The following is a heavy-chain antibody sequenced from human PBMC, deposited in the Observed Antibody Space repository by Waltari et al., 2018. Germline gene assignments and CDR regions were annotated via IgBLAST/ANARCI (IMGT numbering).Heavy chain of an antibody. J-gene: IGHJ6*02. CDR3: ARDTRYGDYPGAVQYYYYYYGMDV. CDR1: GFTFSSYS. CDR2: ISSSSSYI. V-gene: IGHV3-21*01. D-gene: IGHD4-17*01. Sequence: EVQLVESGGGLVKPGGSLRLSCAASGFTFSSYSITWVRQAPGKGPAWVLSISSSSSYIYYADSVKGRFTISRDNAKNSLYLQMNSLRAEDTAVYYCARDTRYGDYPGAVQYYYYYYGMDVWGQGTTVTVSS.